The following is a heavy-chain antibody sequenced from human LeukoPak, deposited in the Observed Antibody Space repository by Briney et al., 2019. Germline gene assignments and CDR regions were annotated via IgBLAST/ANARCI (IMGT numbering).Heavy chain of an antibody. CDR1: GFTFSSYE. V-gene: IGHV4-34*08. J-gene: IGHJ6*03. CDR3: RQNYMDV. Sequence: GSLRLSCAASGFTFSSYEMNWVRQAPGKGLEWIGEINHSGSTNYNPSLKSRVTISGDTSTNHFSLKLSSVTAADTAAYYCRQNYMDVWGKGTTVTVSS. CDR2: INHSGST.